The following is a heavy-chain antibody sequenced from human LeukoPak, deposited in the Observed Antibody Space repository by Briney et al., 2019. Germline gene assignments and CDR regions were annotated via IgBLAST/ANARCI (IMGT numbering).Heavy chain of an antibody. J-gene: IGHJ4*02. Sequence: ASVKVSCKVSGYTLTELSMHWVRQAPGKGLEWMGGFDPEDGETIYAQKFQGRVTMTEDTSTDTAYMELSGLRSEDTAVYYCATINGLWFGEYHGGFDYWGQGTLVTVSS. CDR1: GYTLTELS. V-gene: IGHV1-24*01. D-gene: IGHD3-10*01. CDR3: ATINGLWFGEYHGGFDY. CDR2: FDPEDGET.